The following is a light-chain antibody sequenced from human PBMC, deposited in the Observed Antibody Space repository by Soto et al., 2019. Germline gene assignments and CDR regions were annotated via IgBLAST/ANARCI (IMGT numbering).Light chain of an antibody. Sequence: AIRLTQSPSSLSASTGDRVALTCRASQYITSYLAWYQQKPGKAPKLLIYAASSLQSGVPSRFSGSGSGTDFTLTISSLQSEDFATYYCQQSYSTPWTFGQGTKVDIK. CDR3: QQSYSTPWT. J-gene: IGKJ1*01. V-gene: IGKV1-8*01. CDR2: AAS. CDR1: QYITSY.